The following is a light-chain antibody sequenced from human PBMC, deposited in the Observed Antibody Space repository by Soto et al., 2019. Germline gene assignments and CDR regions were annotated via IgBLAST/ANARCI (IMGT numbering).Light chain of an antibody. J-gene: IGKJ5*01. CDR1: QSVNSN. V-gene: IGKV3-20*01. CDR3: QQYGSSPWT. CDR2: GAS. Sequence: EIVMTQSPATLSLSPGERATLSCRASQSVNSNLAWYQQKAGQAPRLLIYGASSRATGIPDRFSGSGSGTDFTLTISRLEPEDFAVYYCQQYGSSPWTFGQGTRLEIK.